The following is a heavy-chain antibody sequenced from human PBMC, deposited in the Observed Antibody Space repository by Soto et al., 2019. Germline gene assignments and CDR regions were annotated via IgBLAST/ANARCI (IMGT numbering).Heavy chain of an antibody. J-gene: IGHJ4*02. CDR1: GGSFSGYY. Sequence: QVQLQQWGAGLLKPSETLSLTCAVYGGSFSGYYWSWIRQPPGKGLEWFGEINHSGSTNYNPSPKSRVTISVDTSKNQFSLKLSSVTAADTAVYYCARARRYGDYSFDYWGQGTLVTVSS. D-gene: IGHD4-17*01. V-gene: IGHV4-34*01. CDR2: INHSGST. CDR3: ARARRYGDYSFDY.